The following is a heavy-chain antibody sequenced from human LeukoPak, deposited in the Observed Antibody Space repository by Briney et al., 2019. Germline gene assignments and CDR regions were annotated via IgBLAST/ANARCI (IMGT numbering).Heavy chain of an antibody. V-gene: IGHV1-2*02. Sequence: ASVKVSCKASGYTFTGYYIHWVRQAPGQGLEWMGWINPNSGGTNYAQKFQGRVTMTRDTSISTAYMELRSLRSDDTAVYYCARDHAYYDSSIYYYYYMDVWGKGTTVTVSS. CDR2: INPNSGGT. CDR3: ARDHAYYDSSIYYYYYMDV. CDR1: GYTFTGYY. J-gene: IGHJ6*03. D-gene: IGHD3-22*01.